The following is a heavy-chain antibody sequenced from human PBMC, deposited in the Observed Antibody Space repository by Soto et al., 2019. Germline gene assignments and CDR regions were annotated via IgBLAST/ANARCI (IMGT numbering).Heavy chain of an antibody. CDR1: GFTLSSYW. CDR2: IKQDGSEK. D-gene: IGHD6-19*01. CDR3: ARDDSSGWYRYYYYYYGMDV. Sequence: LRLSCAASGFTLSSYWMSWVRQAPGKGLEWVANIKQDGSEKYYVDSVKGRFTISRDNAKNSLYLQMNSLRAEDTAVYYCARDDSSGWYRYYYYYYGMDVWGQGTTVTVS. J-gene: IGHJ6*02. V-gene: IGHV3-7*03.